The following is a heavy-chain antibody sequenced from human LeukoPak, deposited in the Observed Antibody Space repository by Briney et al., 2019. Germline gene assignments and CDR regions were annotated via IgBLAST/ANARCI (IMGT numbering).Heavy chain of an antibody. Sequence: PGGSLRLSCAASGFTFSSYWMSWARHAPGKGLEWVANIKQDGSEKYYVDSVKGRFTISRDNAKNSLYLQMNSLRAEDTAVYYCARDRLYCSGGSCYSMSILYYYYGMDVWGQGTTVTVSS. CDR2: IKQDGSEK. J-gene: IGHJ6*02. CDR3: ARDRLYCSGGSCYSMSILYYYYGMDV. CDR1: GFTFSSYW. V-gene: IGHV3-7*01. D-gene: IGHD2-15*01.